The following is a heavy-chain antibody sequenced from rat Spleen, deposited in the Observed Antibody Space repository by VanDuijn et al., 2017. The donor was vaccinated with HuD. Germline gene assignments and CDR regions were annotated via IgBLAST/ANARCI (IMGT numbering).Heavy chain of an antibody. CDR2: ISTGGGNT. D-gene: IGHD4-3*01. Sequence: EVELVESGGGLVQPGRSLKLSCAASGFTFSDYYMAWVRQAPKKGLEWIASISTGGGNTYYRDSVKGRFTISRDNAKNTQYLQMDSLRSEDTATYYCVRQDTSGYSNWFAYWGQGTLVTVSS. J-gene: IGHJ3*01. CDR3: VRQDTSGYSNWFAY. CDR1: GFTFSDYY. V-gene: IGHV5S13*01.